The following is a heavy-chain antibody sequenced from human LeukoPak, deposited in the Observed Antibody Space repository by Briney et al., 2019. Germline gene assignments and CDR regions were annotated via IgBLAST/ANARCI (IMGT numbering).Heavy chain of an antibody. V-gene: IGHV4-38-2*02. J-gene: IGHJ4*02. CDR3: ATGYYEPFEK. D-gene: IGHD3-22*01. CDR2: VSHTGSP. CDR1: SYSISTQYY. Sequence: SETLSVTCTFSSYSISTQYYWAWIRQPPGKSLEWIATVSHTGSPFYSPSLKSRVTISLDSSIKQFSLLLTHVTAADTAVYFCATGYYEPFEKWGQGTLVSVSS.